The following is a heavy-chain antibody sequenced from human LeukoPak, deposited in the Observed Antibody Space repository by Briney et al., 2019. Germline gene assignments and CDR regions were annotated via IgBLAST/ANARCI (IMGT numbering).Heavy chain of an antibody. CDR1: GGSFSGYY. Sequence: SETLSLTCAVYGGSFSGYYWSWIRQPPGKGLEWIGEINHSGSPNYNPSLKSRVTISVDTSKNQFSLKLSSVTAADTAVYYCARGSVWYYYDSSGYSAGFYAFDYWGQGTLVTVSS. D-gene: IGHD3-22*01. CDR3: ARGSVWYYYDSSGYSAGFYAFDY. CDR2: INHSGSP. J-gene: IGHJ4*02. V-gene: IGHV4-34*01.